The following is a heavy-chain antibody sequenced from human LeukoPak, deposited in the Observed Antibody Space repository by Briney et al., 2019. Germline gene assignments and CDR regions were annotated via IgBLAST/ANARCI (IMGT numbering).Heavy chain of an antibody. CDR2: ISGSSGTI. Sequence: GGSLRLSCAASGFTFGDYYMSWIRQAPGKGLEWVSYISGSSGTIYCAASVKGRFTISRDNAENSLYLQLNSLRAEDTAVYYCARRAARSPYFDYWGQGTLVTVSS. J-gene: IGHJ4*02. CDR3: ARRAARSPYFDY. CDR1: GFTFGDYY. D-gene: IGHD6-6*01. V-gene: IGHV3-11*04.